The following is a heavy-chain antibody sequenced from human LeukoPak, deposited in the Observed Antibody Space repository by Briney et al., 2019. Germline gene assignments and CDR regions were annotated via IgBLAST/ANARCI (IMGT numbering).Heavy chain of an antibody. CDR2: IWYDGSNK. Sequence: PGGSLRLSCAASGFTFSIYGMHCGRPAPGKGLERGAVIWYDGSNKYYAHSVKGRFTSSRDNSKNTLYLKMNSLRAETTAVYYCARGFSQDSASAYYYYYGMDVWGQGTTVTVSS. CDR3: ARGFSQDSASAYYYYYGMDV. J-gene: IGHJ6*02. D-gene: IGHD2-15*01. CDR1: GFTFSIYG. V-gene: IGHV3-33*01.